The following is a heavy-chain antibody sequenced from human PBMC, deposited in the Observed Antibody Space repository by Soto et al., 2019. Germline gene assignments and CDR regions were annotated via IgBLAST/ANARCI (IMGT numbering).Heavy chain of an antibody. CDR3: ARRYAPRYSSGNNNFDL. V-gene: IGHV4-39*01. CDR1: TGSIFSHSYY. D-gene: IGHD6-19*01. Sequence: PSETLSLTCNVSTGSIFSHSYYWAWIRRPPGKGLEWIGTINHSGSPYHNPSLKSRVTISVDSSKNQFSLTLTSVTVADTAVYYCARRYAPRYSSGNNNFDLWGQGTLVTVYS. CDR2: INHSGSP. J-gene: IGHJ4*02.